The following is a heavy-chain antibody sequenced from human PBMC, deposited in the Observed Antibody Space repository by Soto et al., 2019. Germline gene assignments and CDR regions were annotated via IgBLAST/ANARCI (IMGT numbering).Heavy chain of an antibody. Sequence: GGSLRLSCAASVFTFDDYAMHWVRQAPGKGLEWVSGISWNSGSIGYADSVKGRFTISRDNAKNSLYLQMNSLRAEDTALYYCAKDGPAAEYYFDYWGQGTLVTVSS. D-gene: IGHD2-2*01. CDR3: AKDGPAAEYYFDY. J-gene: IGHJ4*02. CDR1: VFTFDDYA. CDR2: ISWNSGSI. V-gene: IGHV3-9*01.